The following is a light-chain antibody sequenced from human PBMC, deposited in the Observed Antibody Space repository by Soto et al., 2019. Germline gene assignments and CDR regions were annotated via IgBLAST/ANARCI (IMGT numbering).Light chain of an antibody. Sequence: DIVMTQSPDSLAVSLGERATINCKSSQSVVYSSNNKNYLAWDQKKPGQPPKLLIYWASTRESGVTDRFSGSGSRTAFDLTISSLQAEDLEYYYCQQYDRPPYTVGQGAKLKLQ. CDR1: QSVVYSSNNKNY. V-gene: IGKV4-1*01. J-gene: IGKJ2*01. CDR2: WAS. CDR3: QQYDRPPYT.